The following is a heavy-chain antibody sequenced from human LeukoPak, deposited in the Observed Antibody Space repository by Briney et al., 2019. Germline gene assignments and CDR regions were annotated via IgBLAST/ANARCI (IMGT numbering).Heavy chain of an antibody. CDR3: ATDCSGNRCYSL. D-gene: IGHD2-15*01. CDR1: GFTFNDYA. Sequence: PGGSLRLSCAVSGFTFNDYAMNWVRQAPGKGLEWVSFISGDGGSTYYADSVKGRFTISRDNSKNSLYLQMNSLRLGDTALYYCATDCSGNRCYSLWGRGTLVTVSS. CDR2: ISGDGGST. J-gene: IGHJ4*02. V-gene: IGHV3-43*02.